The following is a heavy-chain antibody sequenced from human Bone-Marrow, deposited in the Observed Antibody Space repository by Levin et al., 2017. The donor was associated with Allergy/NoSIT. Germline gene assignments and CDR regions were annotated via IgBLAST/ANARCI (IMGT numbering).Heavy chain of an antibody. CDR3: ARVGATRYYFEY. Sequence: LSLTCAASGFTFSSYSVSWVRQAPGKGLEWVSSISPSSTYIYYADSVKGRFTISRDNAKDSLYLQMNSLRAEDTAIYYCARVGATRYYFEYWGQGALVTVSS. J-gene: IGHJ4*02. CDR1: GFTFSSYS. D-gene: IGHD1-26*01. V-gene: IGHV3-21*01. CDR2: ISPSSTYI.